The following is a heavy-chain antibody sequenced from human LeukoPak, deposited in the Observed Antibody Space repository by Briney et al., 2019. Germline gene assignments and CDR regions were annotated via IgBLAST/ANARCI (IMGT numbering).Heavy chain of an antibody. CDR3: ARVGGMTTINNDAFDI. CDR2: IYHTGPT. V-gene: IGHV4-59*01. Sequence: SETLSLTCTVSGGSIKPYYWNWIRRSPGKGLQWIGYIYHTGPTDYNPSLKSRVTISLDTSKNQFSLKLTSVTAADTAIYYCARVGGMTTINNDAFDIWGQGTMVTVSS. J-gene: IGHJ3*02. D-gene: IGHD5-24*01. CDR1: GGSIKPYY.